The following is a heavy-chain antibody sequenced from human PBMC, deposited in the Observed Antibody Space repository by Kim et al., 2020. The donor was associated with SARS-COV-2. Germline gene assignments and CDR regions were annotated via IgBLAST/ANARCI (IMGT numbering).Heavy chain of an antibody. V-gene: IGHV4-39*01. CDR2: IYYSGST. Sequence: SETLSLTCTVSGGSISSSSYYWGWIRQPPGKGLEWIGSIYYSGSTYYNPSLKSRVTISVDTSKNQFSLKLSSVTAADTAVYYCARLVLLYYGVDVWGQGTPVTVSS. D-gene: IGHD3-10*01. J-gene: IGHJ6*02. CDR1: GGSISSSSYY. CDR3: ARLVLLYYGVDV.